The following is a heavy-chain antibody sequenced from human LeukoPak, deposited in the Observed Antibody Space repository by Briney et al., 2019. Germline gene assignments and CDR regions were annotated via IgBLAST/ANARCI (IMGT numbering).Heavy chain of an antibody. V-gene: IGHV1-18*01. J-gene: IGHJ6*03. CDR3: ARDRFTSSWYAGASDYYYYMDV. CDR2: ISAYNGNT. D-gene: IGHD6-13*01. CDR1: GYTFTSYG. Sequence: GASVKVSCKASGYTFTSYGISWVRQAPGQGLEWMGWISAYNGNTNYAQKLQGRVTMTTDTSTSTAYMELWSLRSDDTAVYYCARDRFTSSWYAGASDYYYYMDVWGKGTTVIVSS.